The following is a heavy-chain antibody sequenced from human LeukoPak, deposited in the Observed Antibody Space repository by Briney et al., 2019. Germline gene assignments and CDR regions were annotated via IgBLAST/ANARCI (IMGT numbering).Heavy chain of an antibody. CDR3: EGGTY. J-gene: IGHJ4*02. D-gene: IGHD3-16*01. CDR1: GFTFSSYA. V-gene: IGHV3-30-3*01. CDR2: ISYDGSNK. Sequence: GGSLRLSCAASGFTFSSYAMHWVRQAPGKGLEWVAVISYDGSNKFYAGSVMGRFTISRDNSKNTLYLQMNSLRPEDTAVYYCEGGTYWGQGTLVTVSS.